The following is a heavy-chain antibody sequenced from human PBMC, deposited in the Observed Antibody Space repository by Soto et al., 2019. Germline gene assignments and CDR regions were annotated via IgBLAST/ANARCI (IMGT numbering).Heavy chain of an antibody. CDR3: ARGGYCSGGSCPEYYGMDV. Sequence: GASVKVSCKASGYTFTSYAMHWVRQAPGQRREWMGWINAGNGNTKYSQKFQGRVTITRDTSASTAYMELSSLRSEDTAVYYCARGGYCSGGSCPEYYGMDVWGQGXTVTVSS. CDR2: INAGNGNT. D-gene: IGHD2-15*01. CDR1: GYTFTSYA. V-gene: IGHV1-3*01. J-gene: IGHJ6*02.